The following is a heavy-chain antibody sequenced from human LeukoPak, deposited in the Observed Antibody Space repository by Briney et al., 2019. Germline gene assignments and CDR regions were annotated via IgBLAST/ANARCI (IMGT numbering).Heavy chain of an antibody. CDR3: ARHGPPDYYDSSGYNYFDY. CDR1: GYSFTSYW. CDR2: IYPGDSDT. J-gene: IGHJ4*02. V-gene: IGHV5-51*01. D-gene: IGHD3-22*01. Sequence: GESLKISCKGSGYSFTSYWIGWVRRMPGKGLEWMGIIYPGDSDTRYSPSFQGQVTISADKSISTAYLQWSSLKASDTAMYYCARHGPPDYYDSSGYNYFDYWGQGTLVTVSS.